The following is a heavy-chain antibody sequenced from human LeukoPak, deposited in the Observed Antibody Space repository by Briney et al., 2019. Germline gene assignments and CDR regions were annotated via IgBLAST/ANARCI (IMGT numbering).Heavy chain of an antibody. CDR3: AKATMVRGVIIGGWFYP. J-gene: IGHJ5*02. D-gene: IGHD3-10*01. Sequence: GRSLRLSCAASGVTFDDYAMHWVRQAPGKGLEWVSGNSWNSGSIGYADSVKGRFTISRDNAKNSLYLQMNGLRAEDMALYYCAKATMVRGVIIGGWFYPWGKGTLVTVSS. CDR1: GVTFDDYA. CDR2: NSWNSGSI. V-gene: IGHV3-9*03.